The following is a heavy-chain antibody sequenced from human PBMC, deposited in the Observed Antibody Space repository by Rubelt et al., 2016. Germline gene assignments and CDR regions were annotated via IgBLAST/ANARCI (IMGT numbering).Heavy chain of an antibody. J-gene: IGHJ4*02. D-gene: IGHD3-22*01. CDR1: GGSFSGYY. V-gene: IGHV4-34*01. CDR2: IYYSGST. CDR3: ARHGHPEGYYDSSGYYNYFDY. Sequence: QVQLQQWGAGLLKPSETLSLTCAVYGGSFSGYYWGWIRQPPGKGLEWIGSIYYSGSTYYNPSLKSRVTISVDTSKNQFSLKLGSVTAADTAVYYCARHGHPEGYYDSSGYYNYFDYWGQGTLVTVSS.